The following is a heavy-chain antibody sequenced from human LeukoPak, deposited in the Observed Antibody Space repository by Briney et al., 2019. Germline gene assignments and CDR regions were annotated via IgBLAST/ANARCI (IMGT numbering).Heavy chain of an antibody. CDR3: AREGGDLRWKNRFDF. J-gene: IGHJ4*02. CDR1: GFTFSTYA. D-gene: IGHD4-23*01. CDR2: LSGSGGST. V-gene: IGHV3-23*01. Sequence: GGSLRLSCAASGFTFSTYAMSWVRQAPRKGLEWVSALSGSGGSTYYADSVKGRFTISRDNSKNTLYLQMNSLRAEDTAVYYCAREGGDLRWKNRFDFWGQGTLVTVSS.